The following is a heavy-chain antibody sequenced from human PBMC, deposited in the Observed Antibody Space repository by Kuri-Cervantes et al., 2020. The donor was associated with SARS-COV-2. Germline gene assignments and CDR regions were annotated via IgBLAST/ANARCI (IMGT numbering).Heavy chain of an antibody. CDR2: INHSGST. D-gene: IGHD2-2*01. V-gene: IGHV4-34*01. Sequence: GSLRLSCAVYGGSFSGYYWSWIRQPPGKGLEWIGEINHSGSTNYNPSLKSRVTISVDTSKNQFSLKLSSVTAADTAVYYCARVSGYCSSTSCRSHGYYYYYGMDVWGQGTTVTVSS. CDR1: GGSFSGYY. J-gene: IGHJ6*02. CDR3: ARVSGYCSSTSCRSHGYYYYYGMDV.